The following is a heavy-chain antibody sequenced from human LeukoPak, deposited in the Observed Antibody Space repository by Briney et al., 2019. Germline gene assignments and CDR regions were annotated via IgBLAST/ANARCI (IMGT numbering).Heavy chain of an antibody. V-gene: IGHV3-30*03. CDR2: ISYDGSNK. Sequence: PGRSLRLSCAASGFTFSSYGMHWVRQAPGKGLEWVAVISYDGSNKYYADSVKGRFTISRDNSKNTLYLQMNSLRAEDTAVYYCATDFQWLLDDYYYGMDVWGQGTTVTVPS. CDR1: GFTFSSYG. J-gene: IGHJ6*02. CDR3: ATDFQWLLDDYYYGMDV. D-gene: IGHD6-19*01.